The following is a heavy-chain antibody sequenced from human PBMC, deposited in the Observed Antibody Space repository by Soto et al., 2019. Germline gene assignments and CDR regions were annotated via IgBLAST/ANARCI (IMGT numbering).Heavy chain of an antibody. CDR1: GGSISTYY. Sequence: PSETLSLTCTVSGGSISTYYWSWIRQPPGKGLEWIGFIHYSGSTNYNPSLRSRVTISVDTSQNQLSLKLSSVTAADTAVYYCARESAGSGKNNWFDPWGQGTLVTSPQ. J-gene: IGHJ5*02. D-gene: IGHD3-10*01. CDR2: IHYSGST. V-gene: IGHV4-59*01. CDR3: ARESAGSGKNNWFDP.